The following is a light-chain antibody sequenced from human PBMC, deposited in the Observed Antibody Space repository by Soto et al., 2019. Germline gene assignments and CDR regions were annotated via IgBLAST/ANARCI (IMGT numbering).Light chain of an antibody. CDR2: DAS. Sequence: EIVMTQSPATLSVSPGERATLPCRASQSVSSYLAWYQQKPGQAPRLLIYDASNRATGIPARFSGSGSGTDFTLTISSLEPEDFAVYYCQQRSNWPWTFGQGTKVDIK. CDR1: QSVSSY. V-gene: IGKV3-11*01. CDR3: QQRSNWPWT. J-gene: IGKJ1*01.